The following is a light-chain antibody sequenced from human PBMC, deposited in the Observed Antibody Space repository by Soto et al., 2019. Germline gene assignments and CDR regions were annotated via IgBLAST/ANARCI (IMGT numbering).Light chain of an antibody. V-gene: IGLV2-23*01. CDR3: CSYGGSDTSYV. Sequence: ALTQPASVSGSPGQSITISCSGTSSDVGTYNLVSWYQQYPTKAPKLMIYEDSKRPSGVSDRFSGSKSGATASLTISGLRAEDEADYYCCSYGGSDTSYVFGTGTKVTVL. CDR1: SSDVGTYNL. CDR2: EDS. J-gene: IGLJ1*01.